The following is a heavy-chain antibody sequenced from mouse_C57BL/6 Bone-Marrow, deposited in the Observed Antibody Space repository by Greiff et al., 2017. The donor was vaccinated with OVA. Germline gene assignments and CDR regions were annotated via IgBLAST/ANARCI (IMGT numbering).Heavy chain of an antibody. CDR3: AREYYGSSSYWYFDV. CDR1: GFTFSSYA. Sequence: EVQRVESGGGLVKPGGSLKLSCAASGFTFSSYAMSWVRQTPEKRLEWVATISDGGSYTYYPDNVKGRFTISRDNAKNNLYLQMSHLKSEDTAMYYCAREYYGSSSYWYFDVWGTGTTVTVSS. CDR2: ISDGGSYT. V-gene: IGHV5-4*01. J-gene: IGHJ1*03. D-gene: IGHD1-1*01.